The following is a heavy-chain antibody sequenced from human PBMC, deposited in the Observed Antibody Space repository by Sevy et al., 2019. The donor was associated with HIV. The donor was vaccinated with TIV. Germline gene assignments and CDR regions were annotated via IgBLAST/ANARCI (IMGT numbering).Heavy chain of an antibody. V-gene: IGHV3-33*01. CDR2: IFSNGIIT. Sequence: GGSLRPSFAASGFTFRNSAMHGVRHSPGKGLEWVAPIFSNGIITYYGDSVKGRFTVFRDTSKSTLYMQMNSLRVEDTAVYYCARESPSDWYLDSWGQGSQVTVSS. J-gene: IGHJ4*02. CDR3: ARESPSDWYLDS. D-gene: IGHD6-19*01. CDR1: GFTFRNSA.